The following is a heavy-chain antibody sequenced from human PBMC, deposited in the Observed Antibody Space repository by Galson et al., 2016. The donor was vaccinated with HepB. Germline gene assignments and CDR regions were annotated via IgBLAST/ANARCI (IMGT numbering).Heavy chain of an antibody. CDR3: ARDFDILSGLPHDALDV. CDR1: GFTFSAYG. CDR2: ISFDGSKK. J-gene: IGHJ3*01. V-gene: IGHV3-30*03. D-gene: IGHD3-9*01. Sequence: SLRLSCAVSGFTFSAYGIHWVRQGPGKGLEWVAVISFDGSKKYYGDFVKGRFTLSRDNSKSTVYLQMNSLGAEDTAVYYCARDFDILSGLPHDALDVWGQGTVVTVSS.